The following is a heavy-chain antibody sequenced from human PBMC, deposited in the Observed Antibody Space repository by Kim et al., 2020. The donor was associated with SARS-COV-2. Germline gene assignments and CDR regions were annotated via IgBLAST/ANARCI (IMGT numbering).Heavy chain of an antibody. CDR2: T. Sequence: TYAAASVGGRSTITRDNSNNTLYLQMNSLGADDTAVYYCAKFVANPFFDYWGQGILVTVSS. V-gene: IGHV3-23*01. CDR3: AKFVANPFFDY. J-gene: IGHJ4*02. D-gene: IGHD7-27*01.